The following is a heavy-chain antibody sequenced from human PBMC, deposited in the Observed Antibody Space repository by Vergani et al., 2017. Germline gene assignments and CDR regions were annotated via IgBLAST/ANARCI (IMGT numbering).Heavy chain of an antibody. J-gene: IGHJ6*02. CDR1: GFTFSDYY. V-gene: IGHV3-11*04. CDR3: AGYYDILTGYYTPYYYYGMDV. CDR2: ISSSGSTI. Sequence: VQLPESGGGLVQPGGSLRLSCAASGFTFSDYYMSWIRQAPGKGLEWVSYISSSGSTIYYADSVKGRFTISRDNAKNSLYLQMNSLRAEDTAVYYCAGYYDILTGYYTPYYYYGMDVWGQGTTVTVSS. D-gene: IGHD3-9*01.